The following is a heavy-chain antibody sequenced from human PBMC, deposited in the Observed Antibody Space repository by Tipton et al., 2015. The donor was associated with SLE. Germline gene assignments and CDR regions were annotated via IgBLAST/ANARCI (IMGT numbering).Heavy chain of an antibody. V-gene: IGHV4-38-2*01. CDR2: IYYSGST. CDR1: GYSISSGYY. Sequence: LSLTCAVSGYSISSGYYWGWIRQPPGKGLEWIGSIYYSGSTYYNPSLKSRVTISVDTSKNQFSLKLTSVTAADTAVYYCARRVIAAAAGWFDPWGQGTLVTVSS. D-gene: IGHD6-13*01. J-gene: IGHJ5*02. CDR3: ARRVIAAAAGWFDP.